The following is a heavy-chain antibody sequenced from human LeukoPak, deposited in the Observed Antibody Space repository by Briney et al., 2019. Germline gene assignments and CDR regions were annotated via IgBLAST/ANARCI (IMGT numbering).Heavy chain of an antibody. CDR1: GGSISSYY. V-gene: IGHV4-4*07. Sequence: TSETLSLTCTVSGGSISSYYWSWIRQPAGKGLEWIGRIYTSGSTNYNPSLKSRVTMSVDTSKNQFSLKLSSVTAADTAVYYCAREPSTVVRGVIGPNYYYYYMDVWGKGTTVTISS. D-gene: IGHD3-10*01. J-gene: IGHJ6*03. CDR3: AREPSTVVRGVIGPNYYYYYMDV. CDR2: IYTSGST.